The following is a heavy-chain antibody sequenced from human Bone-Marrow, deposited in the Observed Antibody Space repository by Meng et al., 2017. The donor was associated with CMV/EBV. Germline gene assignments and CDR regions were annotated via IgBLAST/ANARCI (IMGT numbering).Heavy chain of an antibody. V-gene: IGHV3-30*03. CDR3: AREGIHYDFSSGFRKTTRTSYGMDV. D-gene: IGHD3-3*01. J-gene: IGHJ6*01. CDR1: GFPFSSYA. CDR2: VSFDGSRT. Sequence: GESLKISCAASGFPFSSYAMSWVRQAPGKGLEWVACVSFDGSRTDYAESVKGRFTISRDNSRNTLSVQMSSLRPDDTAVYYCAREGIHYDFSSGFRKTTRTSYGMDVWGQGTTVTGSS.